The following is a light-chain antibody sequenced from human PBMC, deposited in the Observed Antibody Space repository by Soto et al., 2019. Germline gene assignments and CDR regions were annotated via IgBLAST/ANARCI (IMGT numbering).Light chain of an antibody. V-gene: IGKV3-15*01. CDR1: QSVSSN. CDR3: QQYNNWRPLT. Sequence: EIVMTQSPATLSVSPGERATLSCRASQSVSSNLAWYQQKPGQAPRLLIYGASTRATGIPARFSGSGSGTEFTLTISSPQSEDVAVYDCQQYNNWRPLTFGGGTKVEIK. CDR2: GAS. J-gene: IGKJ4*01.